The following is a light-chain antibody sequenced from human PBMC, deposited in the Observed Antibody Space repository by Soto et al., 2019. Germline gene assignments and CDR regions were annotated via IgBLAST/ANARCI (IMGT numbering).Light chain of an antibody. CDR2: WAS. CDR3: QQYNSTPPWT. V-gene: IGKV4-1*01. Sequence: DIVMTQSPDSLAVSLGERATINCKSSQSVLYSSNNKDYLAWYQQKPGQPPKLLIYWASTRESGVPDRFSGSGSGTDFTLTISSLQAEDVAVYYCQQYNSTPPWTFGQGTKV. J-gene: IGKJ1*01. CDR1: QSVLYSSNNKDY.